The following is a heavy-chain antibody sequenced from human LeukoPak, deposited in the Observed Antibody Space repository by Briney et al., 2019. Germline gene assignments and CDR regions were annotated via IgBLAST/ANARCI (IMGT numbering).Heavy chain of an antibody. J-gene: IGHJ4*02. Sequence: SETLSLTCTVSGGSITSYCWSWIRLPPGKGLEWIGYFCNSGTTSYNPSLKGRLAMSVDTSKNQFSLKLSSVTAADTAVYYCARRSDYVDYWGQGTLVTVSS. D-gene: IGHD3-3*01. V-gene: IGHV4-59*01. CDR3: ARRSDYVDY. CDR2: FCNSGTT. CDR1: GGSITSYC.